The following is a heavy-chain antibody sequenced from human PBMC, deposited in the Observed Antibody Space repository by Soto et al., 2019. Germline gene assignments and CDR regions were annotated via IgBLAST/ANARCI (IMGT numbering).Heavy chain of an antibody. J-gene: IGHJ3*02. D-gene: IGHD6-6*01. CDR1: GDSVSTNTAA. CDR3: VRTQYSGSYDAFDI. Sequence: SQTLSLTCATSGDSVSTNTAAWNWIRQSPSRGLEWLGRTYYRSKWYNDYAVSVKSRITIDPDTSKNQFSPQLNSVTPEDTAVYYCVRTQYSGSYDAFDIWGQGTMVTVSS. V-gene: IGHV6-1*01. CDR2: TYYRSKWYN.